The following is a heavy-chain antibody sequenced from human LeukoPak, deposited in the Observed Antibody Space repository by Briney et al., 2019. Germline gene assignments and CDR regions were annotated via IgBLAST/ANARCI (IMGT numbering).Heavy chain of an antibody. CDR1: GGSFSGYY. Sequence: SETLSLTCAVYGGSFSGYYWSWIRQPPGKGLEWIGEINHSGRTNNNPSLKSRVTISVDTSKNQFSLKLSSVTAADTAGYYCASARGWGQGTLVTVSS. V-gene: IGHV4-34*01. CDR3: ASARG. CDR2: INHSGRT. J-gene: IGHJ4*02. D-gene: IGHD1-26*01.